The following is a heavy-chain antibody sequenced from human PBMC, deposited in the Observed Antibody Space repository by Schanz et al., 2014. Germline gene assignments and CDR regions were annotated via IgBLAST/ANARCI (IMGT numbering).Heavy chain of an antibody. D-gene: IGHD5-12*01. Sequence: VQLVESGGGLVQPGGSLTLSCAASGFTFSAYSMNWVRQAPGKGLEWVSYISSSSTTIYYADSVTGRFTISRDNAKNSLYLLMHSLRDDDTAVYYCARVGQYLRFFDYWGQGTLVTVSS. V-gene: IGHV3-48*02. CDR1: GFTFSAYS. CDR2: ISSSSTTI. CDR3: ARVGQYLRFFDY. J-gene: IGHJ4*02.